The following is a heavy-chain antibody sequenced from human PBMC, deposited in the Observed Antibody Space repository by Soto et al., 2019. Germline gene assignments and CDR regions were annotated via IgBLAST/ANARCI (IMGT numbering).Heavy chain of an antibody. Sequence: GGSLRLSCAASGFTFSSYSMNWVRQAPGKGLEWVSYISSSSSTIYYADSVKGPFTIYRDNAKNSLYLQMNSLRAEDTAVYYCARDKEQWLDDAFDIWGQGTMVTVSS. J-gene: IGHJ3*02. D-gene: IGHD6-19*01. V-gene: IGHV3-48*01. CDR1: GFTFSSYS. CDR3: ARDKEQWLDDAFDI. CDR2: ISSSSSTI.